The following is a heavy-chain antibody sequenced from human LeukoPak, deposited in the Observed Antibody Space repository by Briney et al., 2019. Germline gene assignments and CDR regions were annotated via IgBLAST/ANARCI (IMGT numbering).Heavy chain of an antibody. CDR3: ARGRYSGSYYY. V-gene: IGHV4-34*01. CDR2: INHSGST. D-gene: IGHD1-26*01. J-gene: IGHJ4*02. CDR1: GGSFSGYY. Sequence: SETLSLTCAVYGGSFSGYYWSWIRQPPGKGLEWIGEINHSGSTNYNPSLKSRVTILVDTSKNQFSLKLSSVTAADTAVYYCARGRYSGSYYYWGQGTLVTVSS.